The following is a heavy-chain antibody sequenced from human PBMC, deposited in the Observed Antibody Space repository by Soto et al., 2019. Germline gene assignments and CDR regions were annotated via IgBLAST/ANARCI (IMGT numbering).Heavy chain of an antibody. CDR3: AKDISAYSSGWPFDY. J-gene: IGHJ4*02. D-gene: IGHD6-19*01. CDR1: GFTFSSYA. V-gene: IGHV3-23*01. CDR2: ISGSGGST. Sequence: GGSLRLSCAASGFTFSSYAMSWVRQAPGKGLEWVSAISGSGGSTYYADSVKGRFTISRENSKNTLYLQMNSLRAEDTVVYYCAKDISAYSSGWPFDYWGQGTLVTVSS.